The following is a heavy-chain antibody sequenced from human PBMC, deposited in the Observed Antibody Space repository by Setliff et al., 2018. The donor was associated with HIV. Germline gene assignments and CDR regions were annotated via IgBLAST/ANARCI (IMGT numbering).Heavy chain of an antibody. J-gene: IGHJ4*02. V-gene: IGHV4-61*09. Sequence: SETLSLTCSVSGGSVNSGNYHWAWIRQPAGEGLEWIGHIYTSGSPHYKSSLTSRLTISLDTSRNQFSLKLTSVTAADSATYYCARWVYNSAWSLDYWGQGTLVTVSS. CDR2: IYTSGSP. D-gene: IGHD6-19*01. CDR1: GGSVNSGNYH. CDR3: ARWVYNSAWSLDY.